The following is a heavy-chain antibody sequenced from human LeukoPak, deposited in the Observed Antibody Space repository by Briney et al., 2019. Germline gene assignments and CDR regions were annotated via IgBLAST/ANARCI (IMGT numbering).Heavy chain of an antibody. CDR1: RFTFSNYA. D-gene: IGHD2-2*01. V-gene: IGHV3-23*01. CDR3: AKVGLGDCSSTSCLYYFDY. Sequence: GGSLRLSCAASRFTFSNYAMSWVRQAPGQGLEWVSTISASDSTYYADSVKGRFTISRDNSKNTLYLQMKSLRAEDTAVYYCAKVGLGDCSSTSCLYYFDYWGQGTLVTVSS. CDR2: ISASDST. J-gene: IGHJ4*02.